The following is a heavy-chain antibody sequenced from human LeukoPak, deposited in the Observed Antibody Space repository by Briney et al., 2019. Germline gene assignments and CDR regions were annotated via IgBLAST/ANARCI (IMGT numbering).Heavy chain of an antibody. CDR2: ISYDGSNK. CDR3: ARDKRDAFDI. V-gene: IGHV3-30*04. J-gene: IGHJ3*02. Sequence: GGSLRLSCAASGFTVSSYAMHWVRQAPGKGLEWVAVISYDGSNKYYADSVKGRFTISRDNSKNTLYLQMNSLRAEDTAVYYCARDKRDAFDIWGQGTMVTVSS. CDR1: GFTVSSYA.